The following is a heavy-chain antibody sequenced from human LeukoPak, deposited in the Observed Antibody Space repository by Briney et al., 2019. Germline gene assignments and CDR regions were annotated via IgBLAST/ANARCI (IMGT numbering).Heavy chain of an antibody. Sequence: GGSLRLSCAASGFTFSSYAMHWVRQAPVKGLEWVAVISYDGSNKYYADSVKGRFTISRDNSKNTLYLQMNSLRAEDTAVYYCARDADGFFDYWGQGTLVTVSS. V-gene: IGHV3-30*04. CDR1: GFTFSSYA. CDR2: ISYDGSNK. J-gene: IGHJ4*02. CDR3: ARDADGFFDY.